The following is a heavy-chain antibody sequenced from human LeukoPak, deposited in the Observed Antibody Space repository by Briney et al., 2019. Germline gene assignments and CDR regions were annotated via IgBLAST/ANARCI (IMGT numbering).Heavy chain of an antibody. D-gene: IGHD5-24*01. CDR1: GYTFTSYA. CDR3: ARDAGRDGYNLSDY. CDR2: IIPIFGTA. V-gene: IGHV1-69*05. Sequence: SVKVSCKASGYTFTSYAISWVRQAPGQGLEWMGRIIPIFGTANYAQKFQGRVTITTDESTSTAYMELSSLRSEDTAVYYCARDAGRDGYNLSDYWGQGTLVTVSS. J-gene: IGHJ4*02.